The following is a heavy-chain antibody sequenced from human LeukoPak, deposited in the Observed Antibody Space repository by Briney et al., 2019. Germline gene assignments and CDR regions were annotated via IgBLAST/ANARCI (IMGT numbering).Heavy chain of an antibody. J-gene: IGHJ4*02. CDR1: GFTFSSYS. Sequence: GGSLRLSCAASGFTFSSYSMNWVRQAPGKGPEWVSSISSSSSYIYYADSVKGRFTISRDNAKNSLYLQMNSLRAEDTAVYYCARDLLSLALGENINYYGSGSYSDYWGQGTLVTVSS. CDR3: ARDLLSLALGENINYYGSGSYSDY. D-gene: IGHD3-10*01. CDR2: ISSSSSYI. V-gene: IGHV3-21*01.